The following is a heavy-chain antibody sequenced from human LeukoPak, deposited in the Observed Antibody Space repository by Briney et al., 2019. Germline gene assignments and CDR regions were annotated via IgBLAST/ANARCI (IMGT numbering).Heavy chain of an antibody. J-gene: IGHJ4*02. CDR2: MKGDGSEI. CDR3: ARSLGSGFDY. D-gene: IGHD3-10*01. CDR1: GFTFSTYW. Sequence: GGSLRLSCAASGFTFSTYWMTWVRQAPGKGLEWVANMKGDGSEIHYVDSVKGRFTISRDNAKNSLYLQMNSLRAEDTAVYYCARSLGSGFDYWGQGTLVTVSS. V-gene: IGHV3-7*01.